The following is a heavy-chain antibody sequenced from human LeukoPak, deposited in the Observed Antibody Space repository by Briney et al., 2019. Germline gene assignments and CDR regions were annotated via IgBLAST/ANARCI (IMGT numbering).Heavy chain of an antibody. Sequence: PSGTLSLTCAVSGGSISSSNWRSWVRQPPGKGLEWIGEIYHSGSTNYNPSLKSRVTISVDKSKNQFSLKLSSVTAADTAVYYCAREDLGIIDWFDPWGQGTLVTVSS. CDR2: IYHSGST. CDR3: AREDLGIIDWFDP. D-gene: IGHD7-27*01. CDR1: GGSISSSNW. J-gene: IGHJ5*02. V-gene: IGHV4-4*02.